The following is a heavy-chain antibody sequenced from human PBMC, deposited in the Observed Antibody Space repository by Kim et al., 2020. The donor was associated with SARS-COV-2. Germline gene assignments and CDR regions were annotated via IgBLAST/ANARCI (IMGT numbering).Heavy chain of an antibody. J-gene: IGHJ5*02. Sequence: RDLPTFRGRVTITRDRAATTAYMELSSLTSKDTAVYYCAREGSGSYNWFDPWGQGTLVTVSS. V-gene: IGHV1-3*01. D-gene: IGHD3-10*01. CDR3: AREGSGSYNWFDP.